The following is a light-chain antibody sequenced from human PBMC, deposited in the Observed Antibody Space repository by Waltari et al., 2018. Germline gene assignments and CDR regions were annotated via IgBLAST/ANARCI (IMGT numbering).Light chain of an antibody. J-gene: IGKJ3*01. CDR1: HNIDTY. CDR2: SAS. CDR3: QQSHSRPRFT. Sequence: DIHMTQSPSSLSASIGDSVNITCRASHNIDTYLNWYRQRPGKAPDLLISSASTLQSGVPSRFSGSGSGTDFTLTIGTLQPEDFATYFCQQSHSRPRFTFGPGTKVYL. V-gene: IGKV1-39*01.